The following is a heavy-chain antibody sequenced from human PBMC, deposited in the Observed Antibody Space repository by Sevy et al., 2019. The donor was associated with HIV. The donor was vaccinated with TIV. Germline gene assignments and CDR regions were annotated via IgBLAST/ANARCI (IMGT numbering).Heavy chain of an antibody. CDR2: IPFDGSRE. V-gene: IGHV3-30*02. D-gene: IGHD5-12*01. CDR1: GFTFTDYG. CDR3: AKALNIVATILN. Sequence: GGSLRLSCVASGFTFTDYGMYWVRQVPGRGLEWVAFIPFDGSREYYTDSVKGRFTISRDDSKNTLYLQMNSLRSEDTAVYYCAKALNIVATILNWGQGTLVTVSS. J-gene: IGHJ4*02.